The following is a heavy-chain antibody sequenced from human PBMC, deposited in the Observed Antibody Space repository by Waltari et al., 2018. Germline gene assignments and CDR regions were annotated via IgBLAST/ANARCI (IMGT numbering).Heavy chain of an antibody. D-gene: IGHD6-13*01. Sequence: QVQLQESGPGLVKPSETLSLTCAVSGYSISSGYYWGWIRQPPGKGLEWIGSIYHSGSTYYNPSLKSRVTISVDTSKNQFSLKLSSVTAADTAVYYCARDSAGGSSWYLNWFDPWGQGTLVTVSS. V-gene: IGHV4-38-2*02. CDR2: IYHSGST. CDR1: GYSISSGYY. CDR3: ARDSAGGSSWYLNWFDP. J-gene: IGHJ5*02.